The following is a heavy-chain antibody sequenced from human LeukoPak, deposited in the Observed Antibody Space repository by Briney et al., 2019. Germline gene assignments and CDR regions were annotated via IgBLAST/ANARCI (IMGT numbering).Heavy chain of an antibody. D-gene: IGHD3-22*01. CDR1: GGSISSSNW. J-gene: IGHJ3*02. Sequence: PSETLSLTCAVSGGSISSSNWWSWVRQPPGKGLEWIGEIYHSGSTNYNPSLKSRVTISVDKSKNQFSLKLSSVTAADTAVYYCARGLLLHPTMIVVVMPEDIWGQGTMVTVSS. V-gene: IGHV4-4*02. CDR3: ARGLLLHPTMIVVVMPEDI. CDR2: IYHSGST.